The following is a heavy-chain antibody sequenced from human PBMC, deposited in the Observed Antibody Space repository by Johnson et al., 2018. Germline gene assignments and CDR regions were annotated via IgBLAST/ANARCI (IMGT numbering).Heavy chain of an antibody. D-gene: IGHD3-16*01. CDR1: GFTFSNYA. V-gene: IGHV3-30*18. Sequence: QVQLVESGGGVVQPGRSLRLSCAASGFTFSNYAMHWVRQAPGKGLEWVAVISYDGTNKYYADSVKGRFTVSRDKSKKRRYLQMNSLRVEETAVYFCAKGGGDGSDFYYYMDVWGKGTTVTVSS. J-gene: IGHJ6*03. CDR2: ISYDGTNK. CDR3: AKGGGDGSDFYYYMDV.